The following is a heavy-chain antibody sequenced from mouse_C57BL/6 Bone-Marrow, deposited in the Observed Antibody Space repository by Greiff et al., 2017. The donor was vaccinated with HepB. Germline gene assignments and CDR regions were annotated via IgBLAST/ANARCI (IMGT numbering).Heavy chain of an antibody. CDR3: AGRFYDGYYGFAY. CDR1: GYTFTDYN. Sequence: DVQLQESGPELVKPGASVKMSCKASGYTFTDYNMHWVKQSHGKSLEWIGYINPNNGGTSYNQKFKGKATLTVNKSSSTAYMELRSLTSEDSAVYYCAGRFYDGYYGFAYWGQGTLVTVSA. D-gene: IGHD2-3*01. J-gene: IGHJ3*01. V-gene: IGHV1-22*01. CDR2: INPNNGGT.